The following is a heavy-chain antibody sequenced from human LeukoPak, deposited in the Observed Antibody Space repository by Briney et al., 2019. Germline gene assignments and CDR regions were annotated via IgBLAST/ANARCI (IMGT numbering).Heavy chain of an antibody. CDR2: IKSKTDGGTT. D-gene: IGHD3-10*01. CDR1: GFTFSNAW. CDR3: TTGITMVRGVIHLIDY. V-gene: IGHV3-15*01. J-gene: IGHJ4*02. Sequence: PGGSLRLSCAASGFTFSNAWMSWVRQAPGKGLEWVGRIKSKTDGGTTDYAAPVKGRFTISRDVSKNTLYLQMNSLKTEDTAVYYCTTGITMVRGVIHLIDYWGQGTLVTVSS.